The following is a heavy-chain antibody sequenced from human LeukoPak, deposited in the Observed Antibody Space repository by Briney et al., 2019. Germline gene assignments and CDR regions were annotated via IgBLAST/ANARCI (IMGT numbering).Heavy chain of an antibody. CDR3: ASTFYGDSPPY. J-gene: IGHJ4*02. V-gene: IGHV3-23*01. CDR1: VFTFNTYA. Sequence: PGGSLRLSCAASVFTFNTYAMNWVRQAPGKGLDWVSGISGTGGRTYYADSVKGRFTISRDNSKNTLYLQMNSLRAEDTAVYYCASTFYGDSPPYWGQGTLVTVSS. D-gene: IGHD4-17*01. CDR2: ISGTGGRT.